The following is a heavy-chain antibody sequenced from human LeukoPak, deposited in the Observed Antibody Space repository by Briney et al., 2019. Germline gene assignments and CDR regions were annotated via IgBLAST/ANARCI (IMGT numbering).Heavy chain of an antibody. D-gene: IGHD3-3*01. CDR2: ISSSSSYI. V-gene: IGHV3-21*01. J-gene: IGHJ6*02. CDR1: GFTFSSYS. CDR3: ARDIGYYDFWSGYYLNYYYGMDV. Sequence: GWSLTLSCAASGFTFSSYSMNWVRQAPGKGLEWVSSISSSSSYIYYADSVKGRFTISRDNAKNSLYLQMNSLRAEDTAVYYCARDIGYYDFWSGYYLNYYYGMDVWGQGTTVTVSS.